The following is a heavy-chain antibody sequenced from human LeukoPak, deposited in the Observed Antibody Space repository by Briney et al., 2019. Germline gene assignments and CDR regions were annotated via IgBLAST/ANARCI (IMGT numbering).Heavy chain of an antibody. CDR1: GYSFTSYW. V-gene: IGHV5-51*01. CDR3: ARHSLYDSSGYYFDAFDI. J-gene: IGHJ3*02. D-gene: IGHD3-22*01. CDR2: IYPGDSDT. Sequence: GESLKISCKGSGYSFTSYWIGWVRQMPGKGLEWMGIIYPGDSDTRYSPSFQGQVTISADKSISTAYLQWSSLKASDTAMYYCARHSLYDSSGYYFDAFDIWGQGTMVTVPS.